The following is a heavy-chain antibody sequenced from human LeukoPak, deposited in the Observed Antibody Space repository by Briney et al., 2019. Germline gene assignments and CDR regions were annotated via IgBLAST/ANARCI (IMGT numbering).Heavy chain of an antibody. CDR2: IYHSGST. J-gene: IGHJ4*02. CDR1: GGSISSSNW. CDR3: ARAGSGIDYSNYVALDY. Sequence: SGTLSLTCAVSGGSISSSNWWSWVRQPPGKGLEWIGEIYHSGSTNYNPSLKSRVTISVDKSKNQFSLKLSSVTAADTAVYYCARAGSGIDYSNYVALDYWGQGTLVTVSS. V-gene: IGHV4-4*02. D-gene: IGHD4-11*01.